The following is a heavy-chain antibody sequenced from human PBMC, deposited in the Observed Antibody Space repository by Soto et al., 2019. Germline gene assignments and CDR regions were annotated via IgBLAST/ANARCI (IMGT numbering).Heavy chain of an antibody. CDR2: IYYSGST. CDR3: ARGRGRGYSHGYRVFFLDY. CDR1: GGSISSGGYY. Sequence: QVQLQESGPGLVKPSQTRSLTCTVSGGSISSGGYYWSWIRQHPGKGLECIGYIYYSGSTYYNPTLKSRVTISVDTSKTQFSLKLSSGTAADPAVYYCARGRGRGYSHGYRVFFLDYWGQGTLVTVSS. D-gene: IGHD5-18*01. V-gene: IGHV4-31*03. J-gene: IGHJ4*02.